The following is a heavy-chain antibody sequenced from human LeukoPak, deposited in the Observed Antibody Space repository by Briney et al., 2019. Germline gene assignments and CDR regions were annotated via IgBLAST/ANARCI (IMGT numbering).Heavy chain of an antibody. D-gene: IGHD3-3*01. J-gene: IGHJ5*02. CDR3: ARCYDLWSGYYRWLDP. V-gene: IGHV1-69*13. CDR2: IIPIFGAP. CDR1: GGTFSSYA. Sequence: GASVKVSCKASGGTFSSYAISWVRQAPGQGLEWMGGIIPIFGAPNYVQKFQGRVTITADESTSTAYMELSSLRSEDTAVYYCARCYDLWSGYYRWLDPWGQGTLVTVSS.